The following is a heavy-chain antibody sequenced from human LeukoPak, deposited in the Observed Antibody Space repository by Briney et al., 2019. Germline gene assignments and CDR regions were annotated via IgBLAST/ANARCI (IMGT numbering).Heavy chain of an antibody. CDR2: IYYSGGT. J-gene: IGHJ4*02. D-gene: IGHD6-6*01. CDR3: IGSHSSSSGGFDY. CDR1: GGSISSSSYY. Sequence: PSETLSLTCTVSGGSISSSSYYWGWLRQPPGKGLEWIGSIYYSGGTYYNPSLKSRVTISVDTSKNQFSLKLSSVTAADTAVYYSIGSHSSSSGGFDYWGQGTLVTVSS. V-gene: IGHV4-39*01.